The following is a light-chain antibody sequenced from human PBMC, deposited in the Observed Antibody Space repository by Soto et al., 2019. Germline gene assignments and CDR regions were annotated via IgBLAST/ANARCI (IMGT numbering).Light chain of an antibody. J-gene: IGKJ1*01. V-gene: IGKV1-5*01. CDR3: QQYNIYSWT. CDR1: QSIRSW. Sequence: DIQMTQSPSTLSASVGDSVTITCRASQSIRSWLAWYQQRPGKAPKVLIYDASSLQSGVPSRFSGSGSGTEFTLTISSLQPDDFATYYCQQYNIYSWTFGQGTEVEIK. CDR2: DAS.